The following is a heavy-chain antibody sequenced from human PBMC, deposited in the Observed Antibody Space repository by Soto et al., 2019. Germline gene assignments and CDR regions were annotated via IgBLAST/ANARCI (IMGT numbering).Heavy chain of an antibody. CDR1: GGSITSDYSC. J-gene: IGHJ6*02. CDR3: APFDFWSGWRMDG. Sequence: PSETLSLTCTVSGGSITSDYSCWSWIRQPPGEGLEWIGHIFDSGTTYTNPSLRSRVAISLDTSKNHFSLTLSSVTAADTAVYYCAPFDFWSGWRMDGWGQGTTVTVSS. CDR2: IFDSGTT. D-gene: IGHD3-3*01. V-gene: IGHV4-30-4*01.